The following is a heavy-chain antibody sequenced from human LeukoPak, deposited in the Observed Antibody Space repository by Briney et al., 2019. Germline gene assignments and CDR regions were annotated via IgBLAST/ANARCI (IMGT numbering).Heavy chain of an antibody. D-gene: IGHD1-26*01. Sequence: ASVKVPCKASGYTFTGYYMHWVRQAPGQGLEWMGWISAYNGNTNYAQKLQGRVTMTTVTSTSTAYMELRSLRSDDTAVYYCARVRIVGAPDYWGQGTLVTVSS. J-gene: IGHJ4*02. CDR3: ARVRIVGAPDY. CDR1: GYTFTGYY. CDR2: ISAYNGNT. V-gene: IGHV1-18*04.